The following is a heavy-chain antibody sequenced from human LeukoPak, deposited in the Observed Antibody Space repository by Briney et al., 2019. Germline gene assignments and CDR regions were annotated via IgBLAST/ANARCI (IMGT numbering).Heavy chain of an antibody. D-gene: IGHD2-2*02. CDR3: VRHPNPEYCSSTNCYTDC. V-gene: IGHV1-8*03. CDR1: GYTFTSYD. Sequence: GASVKVSCKASGYTFTSYDINWVRQATGQGLEWMGWMNPNSGNTGYAQKFQGRVTITRNTSISTAYMELSSLKASDTAMYYCVRHPNPEYCSSTNCYTDCWGQGTLVTVSS. CDR2: MNPNSGNT. J-gene: IGHJ4*02.